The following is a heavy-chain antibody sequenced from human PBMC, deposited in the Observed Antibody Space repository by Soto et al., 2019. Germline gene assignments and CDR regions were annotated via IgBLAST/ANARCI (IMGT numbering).Heavy chain of an antibody. CDR1: GFTFSGSA. V-gene: IGHV3-73*02. D-gene: IGHD4-17*01. CDR3: TRLEDSGDYFGMDV. J-gene: IGHJ6*02. CDR2: IRSKSKDYAT. Sequence: EVQVVESGGGLVQPGGSLKLSCAASGFTFSGSAVHWVRQASGRGLEWVGRIRSKSKDYATAYAASVKGRFTISRDDSKNTAYLQMNSLKSEDTAVYYCTRLEDSGDYFGMDVWGQGTTVTVSS.